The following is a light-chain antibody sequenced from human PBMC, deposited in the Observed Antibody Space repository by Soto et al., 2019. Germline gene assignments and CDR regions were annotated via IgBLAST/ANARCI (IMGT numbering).Light chain of an antibody. CDR2: KAS. Sequence: DIQMTQSPPTLSASVGDRVTITCRASQSIRSWLAWYQQKPGKAPKLLIYKASNLETGVPSRFSGSASGAEFALTISGLQPHYFATYYCQQYDSYPRAFGPGTKVYIK. J-gene: IGKJ3*01. CDR3: QQYDSYPRA. V-gene: IGKV1-5*03. CDR1: QSIRSW.